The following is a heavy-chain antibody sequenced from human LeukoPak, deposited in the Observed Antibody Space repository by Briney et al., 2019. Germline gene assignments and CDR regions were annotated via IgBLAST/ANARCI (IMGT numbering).Heavy chain of an antibody. CDR3: AREVTGTGDYFDY. CDR2: IYSGAST. Sequence: PGGSLRLSCAASGFTVSSNYMSCVRQAPGKGLEWVSIIYSGASTYYADSVKGRFTISRDNSKNTLYLQMNSLRAEDTAVYYCAREVTGTGDYFDYWGQGTLVTVSS. CDR1: GFTVSSNY. D-gene: IGHD1-1*01. V-gene: IGHV3-53*01. J-gene: IGHJ4*02.